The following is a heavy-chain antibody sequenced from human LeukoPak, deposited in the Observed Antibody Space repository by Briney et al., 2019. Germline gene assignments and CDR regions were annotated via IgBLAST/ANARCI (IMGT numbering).Heavy chain of an antibody. D-gene: IGHD1-14*01. CDR2: ISGSGGST. V-gene: IGHV3-23*01. Sequence: PGGSLRLSCAASGFTFSSYAMSWVRQAPGKGLEWVSAISGSGGSTYYADSVKGRFTISRDNSKNSLYLQMNSLRAEDTAVYYCAKAFRGRTLDYYYYMDVWGKGTTVTVSS. CDR3: AKAFRGRTLDYYYYMDV. CDR1: GFTFSSYA. J-gene: IGHJ6*03.